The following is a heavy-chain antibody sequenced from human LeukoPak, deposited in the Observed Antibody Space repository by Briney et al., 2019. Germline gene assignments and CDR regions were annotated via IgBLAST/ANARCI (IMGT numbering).Heavy chain of an antibody. D-gene: IGHD3-10*01. CDR1: GYSFTSYS. Sequence: GESLKISCKGSGYSFTSYSIGWVRQMPGKGLEWMGIIYPGDSDTRYSPSFQGQVTISADKSISTAYLQWSSLKASGTAMYYCARRAMVRGALNAFDIWGQGTMVTVSS. J-gene: IGHJ3*02. CDR3: ARRAMVRGALNAFDI. CDR2: IYPGDSDT. V-gene: IGHV5-51*01.